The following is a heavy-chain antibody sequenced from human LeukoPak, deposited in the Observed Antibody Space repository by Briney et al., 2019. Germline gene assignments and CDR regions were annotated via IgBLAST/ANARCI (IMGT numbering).Heavy chain of an antibody. V-gene: IGHV3-23*01. CDR2: ISGSGGYT. CDR3: AKDLYCSSTSCYMDV. CDR1: GFTFSNYA. D-gene: IGHD2-2*01. J-gene: IGHJ6*03. Sequence: HSGGFLRLSCAASGFTFSNYAMSWVRQAPGKGLEWVSGISGSGGYTYYADSVKGRFTISRDNSNNTPYLQMNSLRAEDTAVYYCAKDLYCSSTSCYMDVWGKGTTVTVSS.